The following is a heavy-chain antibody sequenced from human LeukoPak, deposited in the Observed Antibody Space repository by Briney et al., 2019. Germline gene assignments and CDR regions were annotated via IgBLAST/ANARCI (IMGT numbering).Heavy chain of an antibody. CDR1: GGSFSGYY. CDR2: INHSGST. D-gene: IGHD3-10*01. V-gene: IGHV4-34*01. J-gene: IGHJ4*02. CDR3: ARASYYGSGSYY. Sequence: SETLSLTCAVYGGSFSGYYWSWIRQPPGKGLEWIGEINHSGSTNYNPSLKSRVTISVDTSKNQFSLKLSSVTAADTAVYYCARASYYGSGSYYWGQGTLVTVSS.